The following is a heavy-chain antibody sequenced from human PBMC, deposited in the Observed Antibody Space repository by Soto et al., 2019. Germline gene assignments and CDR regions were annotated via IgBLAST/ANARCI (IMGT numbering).Heavy chain of an antibody. V-gene: IGHV3-23*01. CDR3: AKKAGIISRYGLDV. CDR1: GFTFSSFA. J-gene: IGHJ6*02. CDR2: ISGNATST. Sequence: GGSLRLSCAASGFTFSSFAMNWVRQAPGKGLEWVAVISGNATSTYYADSVKGRFTISRDNSKNTMYLQMNSLRAEDTAVYCCAKKAGIISRYGLDVWGQGTTVTVSS.